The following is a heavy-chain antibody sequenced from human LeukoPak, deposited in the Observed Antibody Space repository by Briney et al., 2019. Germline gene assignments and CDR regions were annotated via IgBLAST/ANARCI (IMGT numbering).Heavy chain of an antibody. CDR3: ASTTAAGPRLEYYYYMDV. J-gene: IGHJ6*03. Sequence: SVKVSCKASGGTFSSYAISWVRQAPGQGLEWMGGIIPIFRTANYAQKFQGRVTITADESTSTAYMGLSSLRSEDTAVYYCASTTAAGPRLEYYYYMDVWGKGTTVTVSS. V-gene: IGHV1-69*01. CDR2: IIPIFRTA. D-gene: IGHD6-13*01. CDR1: GGTFSSYA.